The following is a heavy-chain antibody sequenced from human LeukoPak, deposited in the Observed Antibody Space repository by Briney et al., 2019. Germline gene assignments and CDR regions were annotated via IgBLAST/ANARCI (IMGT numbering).Heavy chain of an antibody. J-gene: IGHJ4*02. D-gene: IGHD3-10*01. CDR3: TKDFSGSYEN. V-gene: IGHV3-43*02. Sequence: GGSLRLSCATSGFTFDDYAFHWVRQVPGKGLEWVSLISRDGGTTSYGDSVKGRFTISRDNSKNSLYMQMNSLKTEDSTLYYCTKDFSGSYENWGQGTLVTVSS. CDR2: ISRDGGTT. CDR1: GFTFDDYA.